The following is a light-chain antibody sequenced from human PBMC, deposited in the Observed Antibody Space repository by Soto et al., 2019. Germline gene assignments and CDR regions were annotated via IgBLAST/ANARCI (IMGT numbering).Light chain of an antibody. CDR1: SSNIGAGYD. V-gene: IGLV1-40*01. CDR3: QSYDSNLSGYV. Sequence: QSVLTQPPSVSGAPGQRVTISCAGSSSNIGAGYDVHWYQQLPGAAPKLLIYGNNNRPSGVPDRFSGSKSGTSASLAISGLQAEDEVDYYCQSYDSNLSGYVFGTGTKVTVL. CDR2: GNN. J-gene: IGLJ1*01.